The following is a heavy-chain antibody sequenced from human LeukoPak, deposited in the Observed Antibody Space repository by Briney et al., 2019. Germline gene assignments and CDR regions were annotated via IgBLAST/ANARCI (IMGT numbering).Heavy chain of an antibody. CDR3: ARVRGGGYYYGMDV. Sequence: SGTLSLTCAVSGGSISSGGYSWSWIRQPPGKGLEWIGYIYHSGSTYYNPSLKSRVTISVDRSKNQFSLKLSSVTAADTAVYYCARVRGGGYYYGMDVWGQGTTVTVSS. J-gene: IGHJ6*02. CDR2: IYHSGST. CDR1: GGSISSGGYS. D-gene: IGHD2-21*01. V-gene: IGHV4-30-2*01.